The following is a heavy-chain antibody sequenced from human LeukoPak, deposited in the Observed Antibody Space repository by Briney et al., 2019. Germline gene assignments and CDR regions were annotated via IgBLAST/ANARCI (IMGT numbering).Heavy chain of an antibody. CDR3: ARHRSMITFGGVIVRHTSYYFDY. J-gene: IGHJ4*02. D-gene: IGHD3-16*02. CDR1: GGSISSSSYY. Sequence: SETLSLTCTVSGGSISSSSYYWGWIRQPPGKGLEWIGSIYYSGSTYYNPSLKSRVTISVDTSKNQFSLKLSSVTAADTAVYYCARHRSMITFGGVIVRHTSYYFDYRGQGTLVTVSS. V-gene: IGHV4-39*01. CDR2: IYYSGST.